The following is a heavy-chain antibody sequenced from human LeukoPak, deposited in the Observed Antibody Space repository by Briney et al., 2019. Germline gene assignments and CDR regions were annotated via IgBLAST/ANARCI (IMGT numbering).Heavy chain of an antibody. CDR1: GDSVSSNSAA. J-gene: IGHJ3*02. V-gene: IGHV6-1*01. Sequence: SQTLSLTCAISGDSVSSNSAAWNWIRQSPSRGLEWLERTYYRSKWYNDYAVSVKSRITINPDTSKNQFSLQLNSVTPEDTAVYYCAFVHGFDYAFDIWGQGTMVTVSS. CDR2: TYYRSKWYN. CDR3: AFVHGFDYAFDI. D-gene: IGHD3-9*01.